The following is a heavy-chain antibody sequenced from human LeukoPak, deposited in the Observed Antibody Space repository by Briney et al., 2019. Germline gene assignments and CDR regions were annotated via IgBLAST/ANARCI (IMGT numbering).Heavy chain of an antibody. V-gene: IGHV1-18*01. Sequence: ASVKVSCKASGYTFTSYGISWVRQAPGQGLEWMGWISAYNGNTNYAQKLQGRVTMTTDTSTSTAYMELRSLRSDDTAVYYCARDRRNTYYYDSSGYSPPDYWGQGTLVTVSS. J-gene: IGHJ4*02. D-gene: IGHD3-22*01. CDR2: ISAYNGNT. CDR1: GYTFTSYG. CDR3: ARDRRNTYYYDSSGYSPPDY.